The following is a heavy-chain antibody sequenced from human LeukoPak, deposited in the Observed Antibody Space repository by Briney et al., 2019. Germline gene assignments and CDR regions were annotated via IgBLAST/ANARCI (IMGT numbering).Heavy chain of an antibody. Sequence: ASVKVSCKASGYTFTGYYMHWVRQAPGQGLEWMGRINPNSGGTNYAQKFQGRVTITADESTSTAYMELSSLRSEDTAVYYCARALSDCSSTSCLNDYLLPGDYWGQGTLVTVSS. CDR3: ARALSDCSSTSCLNDYLLPGDY. CDR1: GYTFTGYY. CDR2: INPNSGGT. V-gene: IGHV1-2*06. D-gene: IGHD2-2*01. J-gene: IGHJ4*02.